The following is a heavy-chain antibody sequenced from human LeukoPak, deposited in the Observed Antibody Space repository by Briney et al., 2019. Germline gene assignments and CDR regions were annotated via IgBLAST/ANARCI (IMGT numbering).Heavy chain of an antibody. D-gene: IGHD6-19*01. Sequence: ASVKVSCKASGGTFSSYAISWVRQAPGQGLEWMGRIIPIFGTANYAQKFQGRVTITTDESTSTAYMELSSLRSEDTAVYYCARDIHSSGWRDWYFDLWGRGTLVTVSS. J-gene: IGHJ2*01. CDR3: ARDIHSSGWRDWYFDL. CDR1: GGTFSSYA. CDR2: IIPIFGTA. V-gene: IGHV1-69*05.